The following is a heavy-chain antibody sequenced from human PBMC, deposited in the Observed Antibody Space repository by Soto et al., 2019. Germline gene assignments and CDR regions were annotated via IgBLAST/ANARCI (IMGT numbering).Heavy chain of an antibody. CDR1: GGSISSYF. CDR3: ARDLAAVPRAFDY. J-gene: IGHJ4*02. V-gene: IGHV4-59*01. D-gene: IGHD6-13*01. Sequence: NPSETLSLTCTVSGGSISSYFYIWVRQPPGKGLEWIGSVYYTGTTDYNPSLKSRVTISVDTSKTQFSLNRRSVTAADTAVYYCARDLAAVPRAFDYWGRGTLVTVSS. CDR2: VYYTGTT.